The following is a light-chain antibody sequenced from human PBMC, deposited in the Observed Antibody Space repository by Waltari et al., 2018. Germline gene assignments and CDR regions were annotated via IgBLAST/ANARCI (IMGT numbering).Light chain of an antibody. CDR2: DAS. V-gene: IGKV3-15*01. CDR3: QQYDVWWT. CDR1: QSVSNH. Sequence: EIVMTQSPATLSVSLGERATPSCGASQSVSNHVAWYQQKPGQAPRLLISDASTRATGIPARFIGSGSGTEFTLTINSLQSEDCAVYYCQQYDVWWTFGQGTKVAIK. J-gene: IGKJ1*01.